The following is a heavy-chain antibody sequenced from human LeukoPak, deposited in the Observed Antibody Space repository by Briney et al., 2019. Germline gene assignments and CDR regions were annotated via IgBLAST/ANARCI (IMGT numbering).Heavy chain of an antibody. Sequence: ASVKVSCKASGYTFTSYGISWVRQAPGQGLEWMGWINPNSGGTNYAQKFQGRVTMTRDTSISTAYMEPSRLRSDDTAVYYCARGPPYGSGIGGDAFDIWGQGTMVTVSS. CDR3: ARGPPYGSGIGGDAFDI. J-gene: IGHJ3*02. D-gene: IGHD3-10*01. CDR1: GYTFTSYG. V-gene: IGHV1-2*02. CDR2: INPNSGGT.